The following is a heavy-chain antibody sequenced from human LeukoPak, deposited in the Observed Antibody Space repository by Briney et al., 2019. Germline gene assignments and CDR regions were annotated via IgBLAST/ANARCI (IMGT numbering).Heavy chain of an antibody. CDR3: ARGVYGSGSYLCDA. D-gene: IGHD3-10*01. J-gene: IGHJ5*02. Sequence: ASVKVSCKASGYTFTSYDINWVRQATGQGLEWMGWMNPNSGNTGYAQKFQGRVTMTRNTSISTAYMELSSLRSEDTAVYYCARGVYGSGSYLCDAWGQGTLVTVSS. CDR1: GYTFTSYD. CDR2: MNPNSGNT. V-gene: IGHV1-8*01.